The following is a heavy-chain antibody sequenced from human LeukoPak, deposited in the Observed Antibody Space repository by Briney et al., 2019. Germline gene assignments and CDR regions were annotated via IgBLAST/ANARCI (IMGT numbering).Heavy chain of an antibody. CDR1: GGSISSYY. CDR2: TYYSGST. CDR3: ARIPSMVRGVIVAFDI. V-gene: IGHV4-59*01. J-gene: IGHJ3*02. Sequence: PSETLSLTCTVSGGSISSYYWSWIRQPPGKGLEWIGYTYYSGSTNYNPSLKSRVTISVDTSKNQFSLKLSSVTAADTAVYYCARIPSMVRGVIVAFDIWGQGTMVTVSS. D-gene: IGHD3-10*01.